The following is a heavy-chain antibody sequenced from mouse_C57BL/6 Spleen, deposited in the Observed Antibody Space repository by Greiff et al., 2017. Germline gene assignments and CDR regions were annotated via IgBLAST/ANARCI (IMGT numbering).Heavy chain of an antibody. CDR3: TRDYGSSAVGY. CDR2: IDPETGGT. Sequence: QVQLQQSGAELVRPGASVTLSCKASGYTFTDYEMHWVKQTPVHGLEWIGAIDPETGGTAYHQKFKGKAILTADKSSSTAYMELRSLTSEDSAVYYGTRDYGSSAVGYWGQGTTLTVSS. V-gene: IGHV1-15*01. D-gene: IGHD1-1*01. CDR1: GYTFTDYE. J-gene: IGHJ2*01.